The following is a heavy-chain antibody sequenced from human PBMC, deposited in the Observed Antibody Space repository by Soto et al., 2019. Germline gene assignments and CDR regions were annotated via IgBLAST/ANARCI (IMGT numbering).Heavy chain of an antibody. J-gene: IGHJ4*02. CDR3: ARDMTRTVVPYFDF. CDR1: GGTFSNYV. D-gene: IGHD1-7*01. CDR2: IIPISGAA. Sequence: QVQLVQSGAEVKKPGSSVQVACKASGGTFSNYVVNCVRQAPGKGLAWMGRIIPISGAANYAQKFQGRVTITEDKSSSTSYMELSSLRSEDTAVYYCARDMTRTVVPYFDFWGQGALVTVSS. V-gene: IGHV1-69*06.